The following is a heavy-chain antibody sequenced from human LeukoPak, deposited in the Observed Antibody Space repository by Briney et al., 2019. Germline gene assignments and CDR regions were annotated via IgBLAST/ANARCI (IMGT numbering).Heavy chain of an antibody. Sequence: GRSLRLSCAASGFTFSSYGMHWVRQAPGKGLEWVAVIWYDGSNKYYADSVKGRFTISRDNSKNTLYLRMNSLRAEDTAVYYCARDQHYDILTGIDYWGQGTLVTVSS. V-gene: IGHV3-33*01. CDR3: ARDQHYDILTGIDY. CDR2: IWYDGSNK. CDR1: GFTFSSYG. J-gene: IGHJ4*02. D-gene: IGHD3-9*01.